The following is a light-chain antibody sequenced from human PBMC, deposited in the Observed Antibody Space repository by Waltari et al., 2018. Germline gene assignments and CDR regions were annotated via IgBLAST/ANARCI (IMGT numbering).Light chain of an antibody. J-gene: IGLJ2*01. CDR1: SGSIASNY. Sequence: NFMLTQPHSVSESPGKTVTISCSRSSGSIASNYVPWYQQRPCSAPTTVIYEYDQRPPGVPDRFSGSIDSSSTSASLTISGLKTEDEADYYCQSYDNSDHVVFGGGTKLTVL. CDR2: EYD. V-gene: IGLV6-57*03. CDR3: QSYDNSDHVV.